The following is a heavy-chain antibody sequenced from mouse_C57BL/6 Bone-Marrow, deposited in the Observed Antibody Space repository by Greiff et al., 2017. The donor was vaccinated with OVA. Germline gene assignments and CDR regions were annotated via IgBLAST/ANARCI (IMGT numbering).Heavy chain of an antibody. CDR2: IWGVGST. D-gene: IGHD1-1*01. J-gene: IGHJ3*01. CDR1: GFSLTSYG. V-gene: IGHV2-6*01. CDR3: ASASLLLPY. Sequence: VQLQQSGPGLVAPSQCLSITCTVSGFSLTSYGVDWVRQSPGKGLEWLGVIWGVGSTNYNSALKSRLSISKDNSKSQVFLKMNSLQTDDTAMYYCASASLLLPYWGQGTLVTVSA.